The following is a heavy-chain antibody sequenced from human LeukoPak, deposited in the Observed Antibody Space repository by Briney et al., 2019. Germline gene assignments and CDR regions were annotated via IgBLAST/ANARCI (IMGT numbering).Heavy chain of an antibody. Sequence: SETLSLTCTVSGGSISSSNYNWGWIRQPPGKGLEWVGSIYYSGSTYYNPSLKSRVTISVDASKNQFSLKLSSVTAADTAVYYCARLGDSYATDYWGQGTLVTVSS. CDR1: GGSISSSNYN. J-gene: IGHJ4*02. D-gene: IGHD5-18*01. V-gene: IGHV4-39*01. CDR3: ARLGDSYATDY. CDR2: IYYSGST.